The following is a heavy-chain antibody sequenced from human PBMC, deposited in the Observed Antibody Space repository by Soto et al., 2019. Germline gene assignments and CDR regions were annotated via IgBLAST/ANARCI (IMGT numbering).Heavy chain of an antibody. CDR3: ARDKGSDAPIDI. CDR1: GFTVRSYG. V-gene: IGHV3-33*01. CDR2: IWHDGSEK. J-gene: IGHJ3*02. D-gene: IGHD3-10*01. Sequence: GGSLRLSCAASGFTVRSYGMHWVRQAPGKGLEWVAIIWHDGSEKYYADSVRGRFTVSRDNSKSKLDLQMNSLRVEDTAIYYCARDKGSDAPIDIWGQGTMVTVSS.